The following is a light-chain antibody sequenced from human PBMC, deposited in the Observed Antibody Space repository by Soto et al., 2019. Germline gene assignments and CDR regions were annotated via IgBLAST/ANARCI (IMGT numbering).Light chain of an antibody. CDR3: QQRHMWPIT. CDR2: DAY. Sequence: EIVLTQSPATLSLSPGARAPLSCRASQTVYSYLAWYQHKPGQAPRLLIYDAYNRATGIPPRFSGSGSGTDFTLTISSLEPEDSAVYYCQQRHMWPITFGQGTRLEIK. CDR1: QTVYSY. J-gene: IGKJ5*01. V-gene: IGKV3-11*01.